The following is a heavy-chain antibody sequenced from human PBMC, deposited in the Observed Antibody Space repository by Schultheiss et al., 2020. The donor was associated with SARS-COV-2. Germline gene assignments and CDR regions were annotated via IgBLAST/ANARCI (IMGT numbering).Heavy chain of an antibody. CDR2: ISHSGTT. D-gene: IGHD3-10*01. CDR1: GGSFSGYY. J-gene: IGHJ4*02. CDR3: ARVRGAPTDYYGSGSYPYYFDY. V-gene: IGHV4-34*01. Sequence: SETLSLTCALYGGSFSGYYWSWIRQPPGKGLEWIGEISHSGTTNYNPSLKSRVIISVDTSKNQLSLKLTSVTAADTAVYFCARVRGAPTDYYGSGSYPYYFDYWGQGTLVTVSS.